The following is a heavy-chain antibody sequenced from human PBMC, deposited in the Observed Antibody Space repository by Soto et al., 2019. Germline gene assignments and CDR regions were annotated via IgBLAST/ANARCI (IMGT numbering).Heavy chain of an antibody. J-gene: IGHJ3*02. V-gene: IGHV3-23*01. D-gene: IGHD2-2*01. Sequence: PGGSLRLSCAASGFIFSSLATSWVRQAPGKGLEWVSAIPGSADSTYYADSVKGRFTISRDNSKNTLYLQMNSLRAEDTAVYYCAKKLPEAGSHFAFDIWGHGTMVTVSS. CDR2: IPGSADST. CDR1: GFIFSSLA. CDR3: AKKLPEAGSHFAFDI.